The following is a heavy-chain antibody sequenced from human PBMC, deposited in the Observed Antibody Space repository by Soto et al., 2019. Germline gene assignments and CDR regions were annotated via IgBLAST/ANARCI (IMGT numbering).Heavy chain of an antibody. Sequence: ASVKVSCKASGYTFTSYAMHWVRQAPGQRLEWMGWINAGNGNTKYSQKFQGRVTITADESTSTVYMELSSLRSEDTAVYYCAREGPQSSGPQSYFDYWGQGTLVTVS. CDR3: AREGPQSSGPQSYFDY. V-gene: IGHV1-3*01. D-gene: IGHD3-22*01. CDR1: GYTFTSYA. CDR2: INAGNGNT. J-gene: IGHJ4*02.